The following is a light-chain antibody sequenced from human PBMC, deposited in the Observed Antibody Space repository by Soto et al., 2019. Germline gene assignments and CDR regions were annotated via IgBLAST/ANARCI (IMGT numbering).Light chain of an antibody. CDR2: EVS. V-gene: IGLV2-14*01. CDR3: SSYTITNTFV. Sequence: ALTQPASVSGSPGQSIAISCTGTSSDVGGSKYVTWYQQNPGKAPKVLIFEVSNRFSGVSDRFSGSKSGNTASLTISGLQAEDEAEYFCSSYTITNTFVFGSGTKLTVL. J-gene: IGLJ1*01. CDR1: SSDVGGSKY.